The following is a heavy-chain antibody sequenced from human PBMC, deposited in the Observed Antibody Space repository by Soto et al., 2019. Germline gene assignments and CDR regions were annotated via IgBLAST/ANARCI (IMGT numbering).Heavy chain of an antibody. CDR1: GFTFSSYG. CDR2: IWYDGSNK. CDR3: ARVPKDTAMGDAFDI. Sequence: GGSLRLSCAASGFTFSSYGMHWVRQAPGKGLEWVAVIWYDGSNKYYADSVKGRFTISRDNSKNTLYLQMNSLRAEDTAVYYCARVPKDTAMGDAFDIWGQGTMVTVSS. J-gene: IGHJ3*02. V-gene: IGHV3-33*01. D-gene: IGHD5-18*01.